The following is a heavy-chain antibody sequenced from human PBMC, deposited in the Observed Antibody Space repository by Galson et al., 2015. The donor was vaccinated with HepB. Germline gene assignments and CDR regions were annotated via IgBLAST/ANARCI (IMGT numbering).Heavy chain of an antibody. V-gene: IGHV3-23*01. D-gene: IGHD3-10*01. J-gene: IGHJ3*02. CDR2: ISGSGGST. Sequence: SLRLSCAASGFTFSSYAMSWVRQAPGKGLEWVSAISGSGGSTYYADSVKGRFTISRDNSKNTLYLQMNSLGAEDTAVYYCARQLRGGEDAFDIWGQGTMVTVSS. CDR3: ARQLRGGEDAFDI. CDR1: GFTFSSYA.